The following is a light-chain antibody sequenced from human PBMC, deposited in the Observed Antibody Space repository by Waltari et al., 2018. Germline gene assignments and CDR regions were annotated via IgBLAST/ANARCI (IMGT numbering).Light chain of an antibody. CDR3: QQYNDWPQT. J-gene: IGKJ2*01. CDR1: QRVSGN. Sequence: IVMTQSPATLSVSPGERVTLSCRPSQRVSGNLAWYQQKPGQAPRLLLYGASTRAAGVPTRFSGSGSGTEFTVTISSLQSEDFAVYYCQQYNDWPQTFGQGTKLETK. CDR2: GAS. V-gene: IGKV3-15*01.